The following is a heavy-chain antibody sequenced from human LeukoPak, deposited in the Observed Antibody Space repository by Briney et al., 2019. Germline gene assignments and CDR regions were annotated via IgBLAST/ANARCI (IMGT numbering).Heavy chain of an antibody. CDR2: INSDGSGR. CDR1: GFTFSNYW. V-gene: IGHV3-74*03. D-gene: IGHD6-13*01. Sequence: GGSLRLSCAASGFTFSNYWMHWVRQAPGKALVWVSRINSDGSGRKYADSVKGRFTISRDNAKNTLYLQMNSLRAEDTAVYYCASASSHRIAAGGDYWGQGTLVTVSS. CDR3: ASASSHRIAAGGDY. J-gene: IGHJ4*02.